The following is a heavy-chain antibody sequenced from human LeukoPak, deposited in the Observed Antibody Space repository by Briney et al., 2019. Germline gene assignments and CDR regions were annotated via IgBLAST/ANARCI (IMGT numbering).Heavy chain of an antibody. Sequence: PGGSLRLSCAVSGFTVTDNYMSWVRQALGKGLQWVSVIYPDGRTYYADSVKGRFTISRDISRNTLLLQMNSLRPDDTAVHYCARTNPVYGDYAYWGQGTLVTVSS. J-gene: IGHJ4*02. CDR1: GFTVTDNY. V-gene: IGHV3-53*01. CDR2: IYPDGRT. CDR3: ARTNPVYGDYAY. D-gene: IGHD4-17*01.